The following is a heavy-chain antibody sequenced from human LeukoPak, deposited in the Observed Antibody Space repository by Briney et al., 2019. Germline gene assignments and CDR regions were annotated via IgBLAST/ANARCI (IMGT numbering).Heavy chain of an antibody. CDR1: GFTFSDYD. V-gene: IGHV3-48*01. J-gene: IGHJ5*02. Sequence: GGSLRLSCAASGFTFSDYDMNWVRQAPGKGLEWVSYISRFGTTVYYADSVKGRFTISRDNSKNTLYLQMNSLRAEDTAVYYCAKEGYCSGGSCYANWFDPWGQGTLVTVSS. CDR3: AKEGYCSGGSCYANWFDP. CDR2: ISRFGTTV. D-gene: IGHD2-15*01.